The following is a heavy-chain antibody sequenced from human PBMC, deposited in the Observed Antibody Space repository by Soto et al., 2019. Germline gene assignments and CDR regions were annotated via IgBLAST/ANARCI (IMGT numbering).Heavy chain of an antibody. CDR1: GGTFSSYA. J-gene: IGHJ6*02. CDR2: IIPISDTT. Sequence: QVQLVQSGAEVKKPGSSVKVSCKASGGTFSSYAISWVRQAPGQGLEWMGGIIPISDTTNYAQKFQGRVTITADESTSTAYMELSSLRSEDTAVYYCARSQGSSTSLELYYYNCYGMEVWGQGTTITVSS. CDR3: ARSQGSSTSLELYYYNCYGMEV. V-gene: IGHV1-69*01. D-gene: IGHD2-2*01.